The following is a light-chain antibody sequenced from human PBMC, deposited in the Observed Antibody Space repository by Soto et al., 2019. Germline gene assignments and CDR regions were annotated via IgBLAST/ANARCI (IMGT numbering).Light chain of an antibody. CDR2: AAS. CDR1: QDIGNF. Sequence: DIQMTQSPSSLSASVGDTVTITCRASQDIGNFFAWFQQKPGTAPKSLISAASSLQSGVPSKFSVSGSGTDINVTMNSLQPEDVATYYCQQYHSWPATFGGGTKVEI. J-gene: IGKJ4*01. V-gene: IGKV1-16*02. CDR3: QQYHSWPAT.